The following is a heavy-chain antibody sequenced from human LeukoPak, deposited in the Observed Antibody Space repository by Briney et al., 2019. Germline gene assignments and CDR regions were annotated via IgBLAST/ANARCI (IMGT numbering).Heavy chain of an antibody. Sequence: GRSLRLSCAASGFTFSNYAMHWVRQAPGKGLEWVAVISYDGSNKYYADSVKGRFTISRDNSKNTLYLQMNSLRAEDTAVYYCAKAGTYYYDSSGLYYFDYWGQGTLVTVSS. CDR1: GFTFSNYA. V-gene: IGHV3-30*04. D-gene: IGHD3-22*01. CDR2: ISYDGSNK. CDR3: AKAGTYYYDSSGLYYFDY. J-gene: IGHJ4*02.